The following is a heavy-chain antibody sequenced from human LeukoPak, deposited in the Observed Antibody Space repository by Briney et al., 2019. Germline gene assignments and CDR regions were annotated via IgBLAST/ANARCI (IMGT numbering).Heavy chain of an antibody. CDR1: GFNFNVYD. Sequence: GGCLRLSCEASGFNFNVYDMHWVRQAPGKGLEWVAATSYDGSKIYYSDSVQGRFTISRDNSKNTLYLQMNSLTTDDTAVYYCARGKMRTLALAEYLQDWGQGTLVTVSS. V-gene: IGHV3-30*04. CDR3: ARGKMRTLALAEYLQD. CDR2: TSYDGSKI. J-gene: IGHJ1*01.